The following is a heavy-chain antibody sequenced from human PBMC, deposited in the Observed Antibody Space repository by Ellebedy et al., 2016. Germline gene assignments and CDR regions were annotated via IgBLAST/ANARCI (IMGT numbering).Heavy chain of an antibody. CDR2: IIPIFGTA. D-gene: IGHD1-26*01. J-gene: IGHJ6*02. CDR1: GGTFSSYA. CDR3: ARALVGATDYGMDV. Sequence: SVKVSCXASGGTFSSYAISWVRQAPGQGLEWMGGIIPIFGTANYAQKFQGRVTITADKSTSTAYMELSSLRSEDTAVYYCARALVGATDYGMDVWGQGTTVTVSS. V-gene: IGHV1-69*06.